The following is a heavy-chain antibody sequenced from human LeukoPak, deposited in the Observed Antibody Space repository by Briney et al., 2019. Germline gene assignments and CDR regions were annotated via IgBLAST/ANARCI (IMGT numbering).Heavy chain of an antibody. CDR1: GFTFSSYA. CDR2: ISSGGTIT. J-gene: IGHJ4*02. Sequence: GGSLRLSCAASGFTFSSYAMSWVRQAPGKGLEWVSVISSGGTITHYADSVQGRFTVSRDNSKNTLFLQMNSLRAEDTAVYYCAKHPEYSKGIYQDYWGQGTLVTVSS. D-gene: IGHD6-6*01. CDR3: AKHPEYSKGIYQDY. V-gene: IGHV3-23*01.